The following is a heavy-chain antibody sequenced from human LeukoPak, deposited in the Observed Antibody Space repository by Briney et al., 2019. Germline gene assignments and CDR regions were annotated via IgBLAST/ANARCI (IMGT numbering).Heavy chain of an antibody. CDR1: GGSISSVKW. CDR3: ARGYIAAAGRVMDV. CDR2: IYHSGRT. Sequence: PSETLSLTCSVSGGSISSVKWWSWVRQPPGKGLGWIGEIYHSGRTNYNPSLKSRVTISLDKSKNQFSLNLSSVTAADTAVYYCARGYIAAAGRVMDVWGKGTTVTVSS. V-gene: IGHV4-4*02. D-gene: IGHD6-13*01. J-gene: IGHJ6*03.